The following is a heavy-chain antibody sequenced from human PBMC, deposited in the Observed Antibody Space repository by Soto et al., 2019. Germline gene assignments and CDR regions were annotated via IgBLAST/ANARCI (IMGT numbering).Heavy chain of an antibody. CDR1: GFTFDDYA. D-gene: IGHD3-10*01. CDR3: AKDTNRYGSGMFDY. J-gene: IGHJ4*02. CDR2: ISWNSGSI. Sequence: EVQLVESGGGLVQPGRSLRLSCAASGFTFDDYAMHWVRQAPGKCLEWVSGISWNSGSIGYADSVKGRFTIYRDNAKDSLNLQMNSLSAAATPLYNCAKDTNRYGSGMFDYWGQGTLVTVSS. V-gene: IGHV3-9*01.